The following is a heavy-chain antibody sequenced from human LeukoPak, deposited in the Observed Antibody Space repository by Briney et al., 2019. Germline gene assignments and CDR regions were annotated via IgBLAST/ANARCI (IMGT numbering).Heavy chain of an antibody. V-gene: IGHV3-48*01. D-gene: IGHD6-19*01. CDR1: GFTFSSHS. Sequence: PGGSLRLSCAASGFTFSSHSMNWVRQAPGKGLEWVSYISSSSSSRYYADSVKGRFTISRDNSKNTLYLQMNSLRAEDTAVYYCAKDGTAVAGRGYNWFDPWGQGTLVTVSS. J-gene: IGHJ5*02. CDR3: AKDGTAVAGRGYNWFDP. CDR2: ISSSSSSR.